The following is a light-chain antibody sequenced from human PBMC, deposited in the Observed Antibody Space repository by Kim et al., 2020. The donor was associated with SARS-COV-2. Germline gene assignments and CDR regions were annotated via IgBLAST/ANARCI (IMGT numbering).Light chain of an antibody. V-gene: IGKV1-5*01. J-gene: IGKJ2*01. CDR3: QQYNSYTYT. CDR1: QSISSR. Sequence: DIQMTQSPSTLSASVGDRVTITCRASQSISSRLASYQQKPGKAPNLLIYDASSLESGVPSRFSGSGSGTEFTLSISSLQPDDFATYYCQQYNSYTYTFGQGTKLEI. CDR2: DAS.